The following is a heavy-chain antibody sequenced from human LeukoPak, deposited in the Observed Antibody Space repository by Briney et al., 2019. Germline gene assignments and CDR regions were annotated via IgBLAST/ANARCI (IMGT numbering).Heavy chain of an antibody. D-gene: IGHD6-13*01. CDR2: IIGSGGST. V-gene: IGHV3-23*01. CDR1: GFTFSSYA. J-gene: IGHJ4*02. Sequence: PGGSLRLSCAASGFTFSSYAMSWVRQAPGKGLEWVSAIIGSGGSTYYADSVKGRFTISRDNSKNTLYLQMNRLRAEYTAVNDCAKDGSSWYHDYWGQGTLVTVSS. CDR3: AKDGSSWYHDY.